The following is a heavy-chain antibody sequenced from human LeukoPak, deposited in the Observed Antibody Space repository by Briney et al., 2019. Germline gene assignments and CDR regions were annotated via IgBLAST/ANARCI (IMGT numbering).Heavy chain of an antibody. Sequence: NTSETLSLTCAVYGGSFSGYYWGWIRQLPGKGLEWIGEINHSGSTNYNPSLKSRVTISVDTSKNQFSLKLSSVTAADTAVYYCAGYADYGDYAGGYFDYWGQGTLVTVSS. V-gene: IGHV4-34*01. CDR3: AGYADYGDYAGGYFDY. CDR1: GGSFSGYY. D-gene: IGHD4-17*01. CDR2: INHSGST. J-gene: IGHJ4*02.